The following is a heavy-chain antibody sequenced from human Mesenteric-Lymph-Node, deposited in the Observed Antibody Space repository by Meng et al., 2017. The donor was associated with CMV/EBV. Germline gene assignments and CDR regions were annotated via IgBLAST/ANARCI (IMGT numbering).Heavy chain of an antibody. CDR2: IKQDGSEK. Sequence: GGSLRLSCAASGGPFSSYAMSWVRQAPGKGLEWVANIKQDGSEKYYVDSVKGRFTISRDNANNSLYLQMNSLRAEDTAVYYCARNFSYWGQGTLVTVSS. V-gene: IGHV3-7*01. J-gene: IGHJ4*02. CDR1: GGPFSSYA. CDR3: ARNFSY.